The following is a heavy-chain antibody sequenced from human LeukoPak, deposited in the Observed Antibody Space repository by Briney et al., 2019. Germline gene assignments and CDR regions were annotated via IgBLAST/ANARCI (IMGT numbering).Heavy chain of an antibody. CDR3: AREGSSAGGQDWYAFDI. V-gene: IGHV1-2*02. Sequence: GASVRVSCKASGFTFRDYYVQWVRQVPGQGLEWVGWMYFNSGATRYAPKFQGRVTLTGDTSINTVYMELVSLGSDDTAMYYCAREGSSAGGQDWYAFDIWGQETMVTVSS. J-gene: IGHJ3*02. D-gene: IGHD5-12*01. CDR2: MYFNSGAT. CDR1: GFTFRDYY.